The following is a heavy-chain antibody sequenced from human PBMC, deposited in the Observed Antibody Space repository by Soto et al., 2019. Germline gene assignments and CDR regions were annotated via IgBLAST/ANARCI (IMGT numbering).Heavy chain of an antibody. CDR3: AKDKPGTTSFDY. Sequence: EVPLLESGGGLVQPGGSLRLSCAVSGFTINSYAMSWVRQAPGKGLEWVSAISDRGDTTHYADSVKGRFTISRDASKNTLYLQMSTLRAEDTALYYCAKDKPGTTSFDYWGQGTLVTVSS. V-gene: IGHV3-23*01. CDR2: ISDRGDTT. J-gene: IGHJ4*02. D-gene: IGHD1-1*01. CDR1: GFTINSYA.